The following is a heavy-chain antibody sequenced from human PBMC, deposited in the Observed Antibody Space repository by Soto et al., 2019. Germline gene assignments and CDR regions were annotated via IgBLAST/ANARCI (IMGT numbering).Heavy chain of an antibody. V-gene: IGHV3-23*01. CDR3: ANLLTVYDYIWGSYRINDAFDI. CDR1: GFTFSSYA. CDR2: ISGSGGST. D-gene: IGHD3-16*02. J-gene: IGHJ3*02. Sequence: GGSVRLSCAASGFTFSSYAMSWVRQAPGKGLEWVSAISGSGGSTYYADSVKGRFTISRDNSKNTLYLQMNSLRAEDTAVYYCANLLTVYDYIWGSYRINDAFDIWGQGTMVTVSS.